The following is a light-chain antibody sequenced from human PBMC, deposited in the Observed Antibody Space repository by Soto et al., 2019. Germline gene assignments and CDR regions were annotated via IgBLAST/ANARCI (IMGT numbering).Light chain of an antibody. CDR2: GAS. CDR3: QQYGNSPQT. Sequence: EIVLTQSPGTLSLSPGEGATLSCRASQSVRSTYLAWYQRKPGQAPRLLIYGASSRATGIPDRFSGSGSGTDFTLTISRLEPEDFAVYYCQQYGNSPQTFGQGTKVDIK. J-gene: IGKJ1*01. V-gene: IGKV3-20*01. CDR1: QSVRSTY.